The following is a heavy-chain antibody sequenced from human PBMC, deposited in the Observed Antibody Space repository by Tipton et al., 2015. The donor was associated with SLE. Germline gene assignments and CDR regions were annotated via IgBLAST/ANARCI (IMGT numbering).Heavy chain of an antibody. J-gene: IGHJ6*03. V-gene: IGHV3-21*01. CDR3: ARTGATEKDYYYYYMDV. Sequence: SLRLSCATSGFTFSSYTMNWVRQAPGKGLEWVSCISSRSNYKYIADSMEGRLSISRDEANKSVYLQLNSLRAEDTAVYFCARTGATEKDYYYYYMDVWGKGTTVTVSS. D-gene: IGHD1-26*01. CDR2: ISSRSNYK. CDR1: GFTFSSYT.